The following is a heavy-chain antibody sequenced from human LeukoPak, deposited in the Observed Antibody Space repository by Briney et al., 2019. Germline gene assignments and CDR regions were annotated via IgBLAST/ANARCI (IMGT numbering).Heavy chain of an antibody. Sequence: GGSLRLSCTVSGCTFEDYGMNWVRQVPGREPEWVSGLNWNGGGRRYADSVKGRFIISRDNAKGVLYLQLNDLRVEDTALYYCARDAVPSGRSWFDPWGQGTLVTVSS. CDR1: GCTFEDYG. CDR2: LNWNGGGR. CDR3: ARDAVPSGRSWFDP. D-gene: IGHD4-17*01. J-gene: IGHJ5*02. V-gene: IGHV3-20*04.